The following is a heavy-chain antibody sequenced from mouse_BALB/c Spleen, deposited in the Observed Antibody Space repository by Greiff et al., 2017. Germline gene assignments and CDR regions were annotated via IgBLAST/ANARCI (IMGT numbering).Heavy chain of an antibody. V-gene: IGHV1-9*01. J-gene: IGHJ3*01. D-gene: IGHD1-1*01. Sequence: VKLQESGAELMKPGASVKISCKATGYTFSSYWIEWVKQRPGHGLEWIGEILPGSGSTNYNEKFKGKATFTADTSSNTAYMQLSSLTSEDSAVYYCARSLITTDAWFAYWGQGTLVTVSA. CDR1: GYTFSSYW. CDR2: ILPGSGST. CDR3: ARSLITTDAWFAY.